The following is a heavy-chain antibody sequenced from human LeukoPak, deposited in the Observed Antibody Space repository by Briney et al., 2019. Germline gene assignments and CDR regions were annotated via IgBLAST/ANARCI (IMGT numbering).Heavy chain of an antibody. CDR3: AREGGFYRPLDY. J-gene: IGHJ4*02. CDR2: VHLDGRT. Sequence: SETLSLTCGVSGGSVSSTNCWTWIRQPPGKGLEWIGEVHLDGRTNFNPSLKSRLTMSVDLSENHVSLKLTSVTAADTAVYYCAREGGFYRPLDYSGQGTLVTVSS. V-gene: IGHV4-4*02. D-gene: IGHD6-25*01. CDR1: GGSVSSTNC.